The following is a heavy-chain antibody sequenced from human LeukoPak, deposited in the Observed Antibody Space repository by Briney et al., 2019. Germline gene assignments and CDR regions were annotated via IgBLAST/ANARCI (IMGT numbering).Heavy chain of an antibody. Sequence: ASVKVSCKASGYPFSAHFLNWVRQAPGQGLEWMGNINTTTGNPRYAQDFTGRFVFSLDTSVSTAYLQITSLKADDTAAYYCVRGTPTPGMDYWGQGTQVTVSS. CDR3: VRGTPTPGMDY. V-gene: IGHV7-4-1*02. D-gene: IGHD3-10*01. CDR2: INTTTGNP. CDR1: GYPFSAHF. J-gene: IGHJ4*02.